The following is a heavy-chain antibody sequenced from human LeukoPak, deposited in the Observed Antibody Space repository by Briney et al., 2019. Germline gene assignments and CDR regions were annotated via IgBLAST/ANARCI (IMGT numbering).Heavy chain of an antibody. CDR2: ISAYNGNT. J-gene: IGHJ5*02. D-gene: IGHD2-2*01. CDR3: ARRYDCSSTSCYGIWFDP. Sequence: APVKVSCKASSYTFTSYGISWVRQAPGQGLEWMGWISAYNGNTNYAQKLQGRVTMTTDTSTSTAYMELRSLRSDDTAVYYCARRYDCSSTSCYGIWFDPWGQGTLVTVSS. CDR1: SYTFTSYG. V-gene: IGHV1-18*01.